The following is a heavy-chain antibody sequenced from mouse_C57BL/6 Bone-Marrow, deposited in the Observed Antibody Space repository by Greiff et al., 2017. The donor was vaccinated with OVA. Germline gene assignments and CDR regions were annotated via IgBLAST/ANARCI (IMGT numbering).Heavy chain of an antibody. CDR2: IHPNSGST. Sequence: QVQLQQSGAELVKPGASVKLSCKASGYTFTSYWMHCVKQRPGQGLEWIGMIHPNSGSTNYNEKFKSKATLTVDKSSSTAYMQLSSLTSEDSAVYYCARSITTVGYWYFDVWGTGTTVTVSS. CDR1: GYTFTSYW. CDR3: ARSITTVGYWYFDV. V-gene: IGHV1-64*01. D-gene: IGHD1-1*01. J-gene: IGHJ1*03.